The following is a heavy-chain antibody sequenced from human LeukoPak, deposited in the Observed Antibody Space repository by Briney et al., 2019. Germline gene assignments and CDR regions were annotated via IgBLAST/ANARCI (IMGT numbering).Heavy chain of an antibody. V-gene: IGHV3-23*01. CDR2: ISGSGGST. CDR1: GFTFSDYY. D-gene: IGHD2-2*01. Sequence: GGSLRLSCAASGFTFSDYYMSWVRQAPGKGLEWVSAISGSGGSTYYADSVKGRFTISRDNSKNTLYLQMNSLRAEDTAVYYCAKPDLYCSSTSCFFDYWGQGTLVTVSS. CDR3: AKPDLYCSSTSCFFDY. J-gene: IGHJ4*02.